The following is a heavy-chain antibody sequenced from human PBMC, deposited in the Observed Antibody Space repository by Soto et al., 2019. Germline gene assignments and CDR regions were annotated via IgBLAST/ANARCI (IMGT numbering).Heavy chain of an antibody. J-gene: IGHJ6*02. CDR1: GGTFSSHS. V-gene: IGHV1-69*01. D-gene: IGHD2-2*01. CDR3: STSIYCSTTRCYYYYGLGV. Sequence: QVQLVQSGAEVKKPGSSMKVSCKVSGGTFSSHSINWVRQAPGQGPEWMGGIIPIFGTENYAQKVQGRVTITAGECTSTACMELSSLAPEDTALYYCSTSIYCSTTRCYYYYGLGVWGQGTTVIVSS. CDR2: IIPIFGTE.